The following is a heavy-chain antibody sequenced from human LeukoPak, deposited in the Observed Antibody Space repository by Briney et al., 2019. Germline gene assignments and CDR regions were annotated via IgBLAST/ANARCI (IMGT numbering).Heavy chain of an antibody. J-gene: IGHJ4*02. CDR3: ARQKGYSSGWYFDY. CDR2: INHSGST. Sequence: SETLSLTCAVHGGSFSGYYWSWIRQPPGKGLEWIGEINHSGSTNYNPSLKSRVTISVDTSKNQFSLKLSSVTAADTAVYYCARQKGYSSGWYFDYWGQGTLVTVSS. D-gene: IGHD6-19*01. CDR1: GGSFSGYY. V-gene: IGHV4-34*01.